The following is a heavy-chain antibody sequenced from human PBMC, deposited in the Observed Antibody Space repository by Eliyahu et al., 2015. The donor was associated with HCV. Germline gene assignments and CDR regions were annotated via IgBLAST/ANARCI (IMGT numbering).Heavy chain of an antibody. CDR1: GGSISGGSYY. CDR3: ARIISGGQMGHAFDI. V-gene: IGHV4-39*07. J-gene: IGHJ3*02. D-gene: IGHD4-23*01. CDR2: IYYSGST. Sequence: QLQLRESGPGLVXSSETLSLTCTVSGGSISGGSYYWGWIRQPPGKGLEWVGSIYYSGSTYYNSSLKSRVTISVDTSNNQFSLKLSSVTAADTAVYYCARIISGGQMGHAFDIWGQGTMVIVSS.